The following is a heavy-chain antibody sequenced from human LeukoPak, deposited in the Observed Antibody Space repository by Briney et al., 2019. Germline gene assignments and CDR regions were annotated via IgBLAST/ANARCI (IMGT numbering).Heavy chain of an antibody. CDR2: IYYSGST. D-gene: IGHD3-9*01. CDR1: GGSISSYY. J-gene: IGHJ6*03. V-gene: IGHV4-59*01. Sequence: SETLSLTCTVSGGSISSYYWSWIRQPPGKGLEWIGYIYYSGSTNYNPSLKSRVTISVDTSKNQFSLKLSSVTAADTAVYYCARFAGDILTGHLPLYYYYYMDVWGKGTTVTISS. CDR3: ARFAGDILTGHLPLYYYYYMDV.